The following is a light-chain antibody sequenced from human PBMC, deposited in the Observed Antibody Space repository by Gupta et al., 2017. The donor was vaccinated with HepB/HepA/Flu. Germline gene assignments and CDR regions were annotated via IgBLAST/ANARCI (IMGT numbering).Light chain of an antibody. CDR1: QSVNSNY. CDR2: GAS. CDR3: QQYCSSPRT. Sequence: EIVLTQFPGILSLSPGERATLPCRASQSVNSNYLAWYQQKLGQAPRVLIYGASSRATGIPDRFSGSGSGTDFTLTISRLEPEDFAVYYCQQYCSSPRTFGQGTKVEIK. J-gene: IGKJ1*01. V-gene: IGKV3-20*01.